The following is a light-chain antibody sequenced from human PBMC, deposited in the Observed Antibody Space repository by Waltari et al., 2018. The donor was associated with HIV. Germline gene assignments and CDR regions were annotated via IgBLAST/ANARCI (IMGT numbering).Light chain of an antibody. V-gene: IGKV1-39*01. CDR3: QQTYTTPPT. CDR1: QSISDY. Sequence: DIQMTQSPSFLSASVGDRVTISCRASQSISDYLNWYQQKAGKAPQLLIYAASSLPSGVPSRVSGSGAESDFTLTINSLQPEDFATYFCQQTYTTPPTFGQGTRVEI. CDR2: AAS. J-gene: IGKJ1*01.